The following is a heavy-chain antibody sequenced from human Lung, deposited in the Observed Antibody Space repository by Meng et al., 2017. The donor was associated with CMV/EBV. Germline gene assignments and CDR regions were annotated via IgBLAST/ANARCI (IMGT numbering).Heavy chain of an antibody. CDR2: IYHSGST. V-gene: IGHV4-4*02. D-gene: IGHD6-19*01. J-gene: IGHJ4*02. CDR3: ASFPPPGKQWLVTDY. Sequence: QVQLQEAGPGLVKPSGTLSLTCAVSGGSISSSNWWSWVRQHPGKGLEWIGEIYHSGSTNYNPSLKSRVTISVDKSKNQFSLKLSSVTAADTAVYYCASFPPPGKQWLVTDYWGQGTLVTVSS. CDR1: GGSISSSNW.